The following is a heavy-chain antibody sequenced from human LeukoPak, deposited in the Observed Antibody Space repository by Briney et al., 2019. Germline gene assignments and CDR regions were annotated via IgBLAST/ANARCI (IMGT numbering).Heavy chain of an antibody. CDR3: ARERDYYDSSGYSLRY. Sequence: ASVKVSCKASGGTFSSYAISWVRQAPGQGLEWMGRIIPILGIANYAQKFQGRVTITADKSTSTAYMELSSLRSEDTAVYYCARERDYYDSSGYSLRYWGQGTLVTVSS. J-gene: IGHJ4*02. V-gene: IGHV1-69*04. D-gene: IGHD3-22*01. CDR2: IIPILGIA. CDR1: GGTFSSYA.